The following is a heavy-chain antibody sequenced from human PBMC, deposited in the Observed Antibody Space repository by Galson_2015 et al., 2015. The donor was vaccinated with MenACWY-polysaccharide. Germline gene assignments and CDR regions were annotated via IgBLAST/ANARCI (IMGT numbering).Heavy chain of an antibody. D-gene: IGHD6-13*01. CDR1: GFTFTSSA. Sequence: SVKVSCKASGFTFTSSAMQWVRQARGQRLEWIGWIVVGSGNTNYAQKFQERVTITRDMSTSTAYMELSSLRSEDTAVYYCAAERGGIAAAGSIYYYYGMDVWGQGTTVTVSS. V-gene: IGHV1-58*02. CDR3: AAERGGIAAAGSIYYYYGMDV. J-gene: IGHJ6*02. CDR2: IVVGSGNT.